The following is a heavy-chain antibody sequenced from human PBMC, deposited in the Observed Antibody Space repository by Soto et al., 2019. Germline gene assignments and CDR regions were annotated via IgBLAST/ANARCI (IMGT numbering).Heavy chain of an antibody. CDR3: ARRLYYDSRGFEGGGMDV. D-gene: IGHD3-22*01. Sequence: SEPLSLTCTVSGGSFSSSSYYRCWIPQPPGQGLVGNASIYYSGSTTYHPSLKTRVTISVDTSKNLCSLKLSSVTAADSAVYSCARRLYYDSRGFEGGGMDVWGQGNTVT. V-gene: IGHV4-39*01. CDR1: GGSFSSSSYY. J-gene: IGHJ6*02. CDR2: IYYSGST.